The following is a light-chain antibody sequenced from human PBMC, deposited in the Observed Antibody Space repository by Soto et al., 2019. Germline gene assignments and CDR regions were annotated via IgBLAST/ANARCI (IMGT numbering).Light chain of an antibody. CDR2: GAS. Sequence: EVVLKQSPGTLSLSPGERATLSCRASQSVSSSYLAWYQQKPGQAPRLLIYGASSRATGIPDRFSGSGSGTDFTLTISRLEPEDFAVYYCQQYGSSPPWTFGQGTKV. J-gene: IGKJ1*01. CDR3: QQYGSSPPWT. CDR1: QSVSSSY. V-gene: IGKV3-20*01.